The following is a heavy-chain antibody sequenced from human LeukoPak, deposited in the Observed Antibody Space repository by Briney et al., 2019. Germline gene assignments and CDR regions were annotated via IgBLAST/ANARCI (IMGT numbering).Heavy chain of an antibody. J-gene: IGHJ3*01. D-gene: IGHD3-9*01. CDR2: ISYDGSNK. Sequence: PGRSLRLSCAVSGFSFSAYAIHWVRQASGKGLEWVAVISYDGSNKYYADSVKGRFTISRDNSKNTLYLQMNSLRAEDTAVYYCARGDILTGGTDAFDLWGQGTMVTVSS. CDR3: ARGDILTGGTDAFDL. CDR1: GFSFSAYA. V-gene: IGHV3-30-3*01.